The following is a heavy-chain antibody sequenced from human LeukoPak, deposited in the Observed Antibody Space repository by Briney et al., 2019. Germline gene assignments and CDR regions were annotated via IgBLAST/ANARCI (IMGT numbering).Heavy chain of an antibody. Sequence: ASVKVSCKASGYTSTRYYMHWVRQAPGQGLEWMGIINPSGGSTSYAQKFQGRVTMTRDTSTSTVYMELSSLRSEDTALYYCARERFTGSSWQLYYFDYWGQGTLVTVSS. CDR2: INPSGGST. CDR3: ARERFTGSSWQLYYFDY. CDR1: GYTSTRYY. J-gene: IGHJ4*02. D-gene: IGHD6-13*01. V-gene: IGHV1-46*01.